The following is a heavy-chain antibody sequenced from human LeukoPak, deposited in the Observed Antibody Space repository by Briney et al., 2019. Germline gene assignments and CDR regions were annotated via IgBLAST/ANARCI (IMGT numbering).Heavy chain of an antibody. CDR2: ISGSGGST. D-gene: IGHD3-10*01. CDR3: AKDFGSGSYDYYYMDV. V-gene: IGHV3-23*01. Sequence: GGSLRLSCAASGFTFSSYAMSWVRQAPGKGMEWVSAISGSGGSTYYADSVKGRFTISRDNSKNTLYLQMNSLRAEDTAVYYCAKDFGSGSYDYYYMDVWGKGTTVTVSS. CDR1: GFTFSSYA. J-gene: IGHJ6*03.